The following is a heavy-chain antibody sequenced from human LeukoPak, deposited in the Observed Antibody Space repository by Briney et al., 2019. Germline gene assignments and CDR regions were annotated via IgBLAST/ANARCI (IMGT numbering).Heavy chain of an antibody. CDR3: ARDGDGYNSWFDP. J-gene: IGHJ5*02. CDR2: IYHSGST. D-gene: IGHD5-24*01. Sequence: SETLSLTCAVSGGSISSSNWWSWVRQPPGKGLEWIGEIYHSGSTNYNPSLKSRVTISVDTSKNQFSLKLSSVTAADTAVYYCARDGDGYNSWFDPWGQGTLVTVSS. V-gene: IGHV4-4*02. CDR1: GGSISSSNW.